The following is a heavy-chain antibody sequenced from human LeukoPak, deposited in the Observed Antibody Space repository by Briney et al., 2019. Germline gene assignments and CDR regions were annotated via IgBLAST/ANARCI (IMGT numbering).Heavy chain of an antibody. CDR2: IKQDGSEK. D-gene: IGHD6-13*01. V-gene: IGHV3-7*01. Sequence: GGSLRLSCAASGFTFSTYWMSWVRKAPGKGLEWVANIKQDGSEKYYVDSVKGRFTISRDNAKNSLYLQMNSLRAEDTAMYYCARDSAGNDYWGQGTLVTVSS. CDR3: ARDSAGNDY. J-gene: IGHJ4*02. CDR1: GFTFSTYW.